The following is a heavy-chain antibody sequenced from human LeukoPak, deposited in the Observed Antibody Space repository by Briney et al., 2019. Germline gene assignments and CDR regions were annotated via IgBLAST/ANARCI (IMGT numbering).Heavy chain of an antibody. Sequence: GESLKISCKASGYTFTSYGISWVRQAPGQGLEWMGWISAYNGNTNYAQKLQGRVTMTTDTSTSTAYMELRSLRSDDTAVYYCARGKHSSGWYPPYYYYYGMDVWGQGTTVTVSS. D-gene: IGHD6-19*01. CDR1: GYTFTSYG. CDR2: ISAYNGNT. J-gene: IGHJ6*02. V-gene: IGHV1-18*01. CDR3: ARGKHSSGWYPPYYYYYGMDV.